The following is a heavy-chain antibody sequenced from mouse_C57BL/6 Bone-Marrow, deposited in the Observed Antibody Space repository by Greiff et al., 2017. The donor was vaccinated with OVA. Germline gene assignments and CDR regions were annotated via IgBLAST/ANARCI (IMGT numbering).Heavy chain of an antibody. J-gene: IGHJ4*01. Sequence: QVQLQQSGPELVKPGASVKISCKASGYAFSSSWMTWVKQRPGKGLEWIGRIYPGDGDTNYTGKFKGKATLTADKSSSTAYMQLSSLASEDSAVCFSASNPLWAMDYWGQGTSVTVSS. V-gene: IGHV1-82*01. CDR1: GYAFSSSW. CDR3: ASNPLWAMDY. CDR2: IYPGDGDT. D-gene: IGHD6-2*01.